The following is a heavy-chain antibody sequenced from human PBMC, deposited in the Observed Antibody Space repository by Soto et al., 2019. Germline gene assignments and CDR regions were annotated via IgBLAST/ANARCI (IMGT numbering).Heavy chain of an antibody. CDR2: IYYSGST. Sequence: PSETLSLTCTVSGGSISSSSYYWVWIRQPPGKGLEWIGSIYYSGSTYYNPSLKSRVTISVDTSENQFSLKLSSVTAADTAVYYCARQGRKTKYYFDYWGQGTLVT. J-gene: IGHJ4*02. CDR1: GGSISSSSYY. CDR3: ARQGRKTKYYFDY. D-gene: IGHD3-10*01. V-gene: IGHV4-39*01.